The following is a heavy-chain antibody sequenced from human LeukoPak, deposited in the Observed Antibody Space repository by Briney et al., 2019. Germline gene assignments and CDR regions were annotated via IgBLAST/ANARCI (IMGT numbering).Heavy chain of an antibody. D-gene: IGHD3-10*01. V-gene: IGHV3-7*01. J-gene: IGHJ4*02. CDR1: GFTFSSHS. Sequence: GGSLRLSCVASGFTFSSHSMSWVRQAPGKGLEWVANIKQDGREKNYVDSVKGRFTISRDSAESSLHLQMNSLRAEDTAVYYCARDAWLAYWGPGTPVTVSS. CDR3: ARDAWLAY. CDR2: IKQDGREK.